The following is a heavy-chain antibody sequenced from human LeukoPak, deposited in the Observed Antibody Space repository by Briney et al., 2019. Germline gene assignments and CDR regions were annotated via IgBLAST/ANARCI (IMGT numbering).Heavy chain of an antibody. V-gene: IGHV2-5*01. Sequence: SGPTLVKPTQTLTLTCNFSGFSLSTSGVGVGWIRQPPGKALEWLALIYWNDDKRYSPSLKSRLTITKDTSKNQVVLTMTNMDPVDTATYYCAHIDGVNFSSGYRFDPWGQGTLVTVSS. CDR3: AHIDGVNFSSGYRFDP. J-gene: IGHJ5*02. D-gene: IGHD3-3*01. CDR1: GFSLSTSGVG. CDR2: IYWNDDK.